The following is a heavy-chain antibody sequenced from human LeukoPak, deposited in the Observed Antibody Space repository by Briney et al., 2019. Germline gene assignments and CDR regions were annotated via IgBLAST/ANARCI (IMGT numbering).Heavy chain of an antibody. D-gene: IGHD3-9*01. CDR3: ATQPRYYDILTGYSPQYYFDY. CDR1: GGSISSGGYY. V-gene: IGHV4-31*03. J-gene: IGHJ4*02. CDR2: IYYSGST. Sequence: SQTLSLTCTVSGGSISSGGYYWSWLRLHPGKGLEWIGYIYYSGSTYYNPSLKSRVTISVDTSKNQFSLKLSSVTAADTAVYYCATQPRYYDILTGYSPQYYFDYWGQGTLVTVSS.